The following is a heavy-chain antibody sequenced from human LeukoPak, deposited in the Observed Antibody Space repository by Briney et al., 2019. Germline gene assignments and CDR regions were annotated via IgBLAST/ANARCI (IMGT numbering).Heavy chain of an antibody. CDR2: INPSGGST. D-gene: IGHD3-22*01. J-gene: IGHJ4*02. V-gene: IGHV1-46*01. CDR1: GYTFTSYY. CDR3: ARGARNYYDSSGYSLYDY. Sequence: ASVKVSCKASGYTFTSYYMHWVRQAPGQGLEWMGIINPSGGSTSYAQKFQGRVTMTRDTSTSTVYMELSSLRSEDTAVYYCARGARNYYDSSGYSLYDYWGQGTLVTVSS.